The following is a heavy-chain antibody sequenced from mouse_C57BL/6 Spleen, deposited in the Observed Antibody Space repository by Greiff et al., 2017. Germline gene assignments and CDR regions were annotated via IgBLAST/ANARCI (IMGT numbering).Heavy chain of an antibody. CDR1: GFTFSSYA. D-gene: IGHD1-1*01. J-gene: IGHJ2*01. V-gene: IGHV5-4*01. Sequence: EVNVVESGGGLVKPGGSLKLSCAASGFTFSSYAMSWVRQTPEKRLEWVATISDGGSYTYYPDNVKGRFTISRDNAKNNLYLQMSHLKSEDTAMYYCARETDYYGSSYGYYFDYWGQGTTLTVSS. CDR2: ISDGGSYT. CDR3: ARETDYYGSSYGYYFDY.